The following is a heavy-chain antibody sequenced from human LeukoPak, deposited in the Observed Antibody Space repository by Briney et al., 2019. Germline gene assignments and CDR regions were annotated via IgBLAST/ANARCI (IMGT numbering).Heavy chain of an antibody. V-gene: IGHV4-61*02. J-gene: IGHJ4*02. CDR3: ARDRPGSYFDY. Sequence: SETLSLTCTVSGGSISSGSYYWSWIRQPAGKELEWIGRIYTSGSTNYNPSLKSRVTISLDTSKNQFSLKLSSVTAADTAVYYCARDRPGSYFDYWGQGTLVTVSS. CDR2: IYTSGST. CDR1: GGSISSGSYY.